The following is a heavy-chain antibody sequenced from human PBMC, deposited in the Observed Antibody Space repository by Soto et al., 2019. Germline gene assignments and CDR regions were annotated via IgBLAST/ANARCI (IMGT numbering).Heavy chain of an antibody. J-gene: IGHJ4*02. CDR3: ASLCGGDCYSNY. Sequence: EVQLVESGGGLVQPGGSLRLSCAASGFTFSSYWMHWVRQAPGKGLVWVSRINSDGSSTSYADSVKGRFTISRDNAKNTLYLQMTSLRAEDTAVYYCASLCGGDCYSNYWGQGTLVTVSS. V-gene: IGHV3-74*01. D-gene: IGHD2-21*02. CDR2: INSDGSST. CDR1: GFTFSSYW.